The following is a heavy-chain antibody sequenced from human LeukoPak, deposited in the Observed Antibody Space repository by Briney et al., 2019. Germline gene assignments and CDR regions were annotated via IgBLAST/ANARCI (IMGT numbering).Heavy chain of an antibody. Sequence: GGSLRLSCAASGFTFSSYGMHWVRQAPGKGLEWVAVISYDGSNKYYADSVKGRFTISRDNSKNTLYLQMNSLRAEDTAVYYCAKDLRYCSGGSCYHFDYWGQGTLVTVSS. CDR3: AKDLRYCSGGSCYHFDY. CDR1: GFTFSSYG. D-gene: IGHD2-15*01. V-gene: IGHV3-30*18. J-gene: IGHJ4*02. CDR2: ISYDGSNK.